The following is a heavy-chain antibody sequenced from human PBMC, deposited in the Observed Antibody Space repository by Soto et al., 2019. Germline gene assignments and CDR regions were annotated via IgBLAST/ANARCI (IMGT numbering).Heavy chain of an antibody. CDR1: GGTFSSYA. J-gene: IGHJ5*02. CDR2: IIPIFGTA. Sequence: QVQLVQSGAEVKKPGSSVKVSCKASGGTFSSYAISWVRQAPGHGLEWMGGIIPIFGTANYAQKFQGRVTITAAEATSTDSMELSSLRSEDTAVSYCARGPTSDCSGGSCYSRWFAPWGQGTLVPVSS. V-gene: IGHV1-69*01. CDR3: ARGPTSDCSGGSCYSRWFAP. D-gene: IGHD2-15*01.